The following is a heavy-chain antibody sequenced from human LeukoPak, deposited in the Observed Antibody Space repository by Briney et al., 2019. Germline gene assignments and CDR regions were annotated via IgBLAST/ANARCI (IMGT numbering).Heavy chain of an antibody. J-gene: IGHJ4*02. Sequence: GGSLRLSCAASGFTFSSYGMHWVRQAPGKGLEWVAVISYDGSNKYYADSVKGRFTISRDNSKNTLYLQMNSLRAEDTAVYYCAKGQRFGESILFDYWGQGTLVTVSS. CDR1: GFTFSSYG. V-gene: IGHV3-30*18. CDR3: AKGQRFGESILFDY. CDR2: ISYDGSNK. D-gene: IGHD3-10*01.